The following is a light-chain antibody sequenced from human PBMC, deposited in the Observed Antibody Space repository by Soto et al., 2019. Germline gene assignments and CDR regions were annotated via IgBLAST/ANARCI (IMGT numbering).Light chain of an antibody. J-gene: IGKJ1*01. V-gene: IGKV1-5*03. Sequence: DIPMTQSPSTLSASVGDRVIIVCRASQSIGSWLAGYQQKPGKAPKLLIYKASSLESGVPSRFSGSGSGTEFTLTIRSLQPDDFATYYCHQYNTYLWTFGQGTKVEIK. CDR1: QSIGSW. CDR2: KAS. CDR3: HQYNTYLWT.